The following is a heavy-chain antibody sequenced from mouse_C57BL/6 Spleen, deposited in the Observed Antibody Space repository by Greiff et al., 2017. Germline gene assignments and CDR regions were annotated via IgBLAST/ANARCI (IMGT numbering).Heavy chain of an antibody. CDR1: GYAFSSSW. V-gene: IGHV1-82*01. J-gene: IGHJ2*01. CDR2: IYPGDGDT. CDR3: ARVYDGSSYFGY. Sequence: VQLQQSGPELVKPGASVKISCKASGYAFSSSWMNWVKQRPGKGLEWIGRIYPGDGDTNYNGKFKGKATLTADKSSSTAYMKLSSLTSEDSAVYCCARVYDGSSYFGYWGQGTTLTVSS. D-gene: IGHD1-1*01.